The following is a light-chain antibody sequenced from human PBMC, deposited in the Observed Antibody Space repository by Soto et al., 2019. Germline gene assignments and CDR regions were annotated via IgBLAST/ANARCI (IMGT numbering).Light chain of an antibody. Sequence: VVLPQSPTTLSLSPGERATLSCRASQSVSTYLAWYQQKPGQTPRLLIYDASNRATGIPARFSGSGSGTDFTLTISSLEPEDFAVYYCQQRSYWPPTFGPGTKVDI. V-gene: IGKV3-11*01. CDR2: DAS. CDR3: QQRSYWPPT. CDR1: QSVSTY. J-gene: IGKJ3*01.